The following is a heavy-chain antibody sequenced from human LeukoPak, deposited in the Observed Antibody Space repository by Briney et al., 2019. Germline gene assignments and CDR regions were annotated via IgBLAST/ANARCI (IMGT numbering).Heavy chain of an antibody. CDR3: ARHVRSGDGNYGLFDY. J-gene: IGHJ4*02. D-gene: IGHD4-11*01. CDR1: GAFISSYC. V-gene: IGHV4-59*08. CDR2: IHYSGTT. Sequence: PSETPPLTCSVSGAFISSYCWSWVRQPPGKGLEWIAFIHYSGTTKNDPSLNSRVTISLDTSKNQFSLKVKSVTAADTALYYCARHVRSGDGNYGLFDYSGQGTLVTVSS.